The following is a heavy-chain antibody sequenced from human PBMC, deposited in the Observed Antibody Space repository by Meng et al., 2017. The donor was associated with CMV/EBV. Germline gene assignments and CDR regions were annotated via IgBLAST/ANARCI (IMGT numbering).Heavy chain of an antibody. J-gene: IGHJ4*02. D-gene: IGHD5-24*01. Sequence: SETLSLTCAVYGGSFSGYYWSWIRQPPGKGLEWIGYIYYSGSTNYNPSLKSRVTISVDTSKNQFSLKLSSVTAADTAVYYCARMVATTYYFDYWGQGTLVTVSS. CDR3: ARMVATTYYFDY. V-gene: IGHV4-59*01. CDR1: GGSFSGYY. CDR2: IYYSGST.